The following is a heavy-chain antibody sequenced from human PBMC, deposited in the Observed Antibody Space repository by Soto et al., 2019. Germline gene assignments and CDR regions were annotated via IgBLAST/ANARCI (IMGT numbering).Heavy chain of an antibody. CDR3: VRGITVKVANQRDAPDKYSLDS. CDR1: GGSFSGHS. Sequence: PSETLSLTCAVYGGSFSGHSWTWIRQPPGKGLEWIGEINHTGNTNQNPSLKSRISISVDTSKNQFSLKLRSVTAADTAVYYCVRGITVKVANQRDAPDKYSLDSWGQGTQVTVSS. J-gene: IGHJ4*02. CDR2: INHTGNT. D-gene: IGHD3-22*01. V-gene: IGHV4-34*01.